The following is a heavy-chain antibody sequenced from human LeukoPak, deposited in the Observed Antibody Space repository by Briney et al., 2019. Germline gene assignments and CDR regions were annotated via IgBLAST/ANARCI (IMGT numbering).Heavy chain of an antibody. J-gene: IGHJ4*02. Sequence: GGSLRVSCAASGFTFSTYAMSWVGQAPGKGLEWVSAISGSGGSTYYADSVKGRFTISRDNSKNTLYLQMNSLRAEDTAVYYCAKEGYRYGYAIDYWGQGTLVTVSS. CDR1: GFTFSTYA. V-gene: IGHV3-23*01. CDR3: AKEGYRYGYAIDY. CDR2: ISGSGGST. D-gene: IGHD5-18*01.